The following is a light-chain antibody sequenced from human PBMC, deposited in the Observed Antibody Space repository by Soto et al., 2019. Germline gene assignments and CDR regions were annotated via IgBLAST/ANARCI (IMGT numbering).Light chain of an antibody. CDR3: QQYGSPLT. V-gene: IGKV3-20*01. Sequence: EIVLTQSPGTLSLSPGERATLSCRASQSVSSSCLAWHQQKPGQAPRLLIYGASSRATGIPDRFSGSGSGTDFTLTISRLEPEDFAVYYCQQYGSPLTFGGGTKVDIK. CDR1: QSVSSSC. CDR2: GAS. J-gene: IGKJ4*01.